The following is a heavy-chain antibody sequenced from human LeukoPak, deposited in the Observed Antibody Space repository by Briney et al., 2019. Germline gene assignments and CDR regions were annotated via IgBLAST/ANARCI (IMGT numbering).Heavy chain of an antibody. CDR2: ISSSSSYI. Sequence: AGGSLRLSCAASGFTFSSYSMNWVRQAPGKGLEWVSSISSSSSYIYYADSVKGRFTISRDNAKNSPYLQMNSLRAEDTAVYYCAGRGGSSWFDYWGQGTLVTVSS. CDR3: AGRGGSSWFDY. J-gene: IGHJ4*02. V-gene: IGHV3-21*01. CDR1: GFTFSSYS. D-gene: IGHD6-13*01.